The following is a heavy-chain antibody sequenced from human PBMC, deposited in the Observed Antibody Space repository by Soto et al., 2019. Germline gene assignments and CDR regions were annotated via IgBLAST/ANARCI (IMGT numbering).Heavy chain of an antibody. V-gene: IGHV3-48*01. J-gene: IGHJ1*01. Sequence: GGSLRLSCAASGFTFSDGSMNWVRQAPGKGLEWISYISGGSTNMYYADSVKGRFTISRDNAQNSLYLQMNSLGSEDTAVYYCAREGGGLRGSCLPLWGQGTLVTVSS. CDR1: GFTFSDGS. D-gene: IGHD2-15*01. CDR3: AREGGGLRGSCLPL. CDR2: ISGGSTNM.